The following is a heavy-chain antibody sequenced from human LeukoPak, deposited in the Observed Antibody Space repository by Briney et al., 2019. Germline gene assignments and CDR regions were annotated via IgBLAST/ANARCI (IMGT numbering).Heavy chain of an antibody. J-gene: IGHJ4*02. D-gene: IGHD2-15*01. Sequence: GRSLRLSCAASGFTFSNFAIHWVRQAPGKGLEWVAVILYDGRNKYYGDSVEGRFTISRDNSKNTVYLEMNSLRAEDTAVYYCAKDLMKTGYCSGASCYGRTDWGQGTLVTVSS. CDR2: ILYDGRNK. CDR3: AKDLMKTGYCSGASCYGRTD. V-gene: IGHV3-30*18. CDR1: GFTFSNFA.